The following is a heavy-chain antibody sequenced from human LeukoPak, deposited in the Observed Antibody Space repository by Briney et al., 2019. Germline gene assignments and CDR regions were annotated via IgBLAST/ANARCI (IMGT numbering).Heavy chain of an antibody. D-gene: IGHD3-3*01. J-gene: IGHJ4*02. CDR1: GFSFSSYW. V-gene: IGHV3-7*01. CDR3: VSGFLQWLY. Sequence: GGSLRLSCAASGFSFSSYWVSWVRQAPGKGLEWVANINPDGSNMKYVDSVKGRFTISRDNAKNSLYLQMNNLRAEDTAVYFCVSGFLQWLYWGQGTLVTVSS. CDR2: INPDGSNM.